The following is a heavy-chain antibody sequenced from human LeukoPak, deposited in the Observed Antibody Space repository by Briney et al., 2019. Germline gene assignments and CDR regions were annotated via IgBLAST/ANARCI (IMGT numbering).Heavy chain of an antibody. D-gene: IGHD2-2*01. V-gene: IGHV1-18*01. J-gene: IGHJ4*02. CDR2: ISGYNDNT. CDR1: GYTFTNYG. Sequence: VASVKVSCKASGYTFTNYGISWVRQAPGQGLEWMGRISGYNDNTNYAQKFQGRLTVTTDTSTSTTYMELRSLRSDDTAVYYCARDGTSTDDHWGQGTLVTVSS. CDR3: ARDGTSTDDH.